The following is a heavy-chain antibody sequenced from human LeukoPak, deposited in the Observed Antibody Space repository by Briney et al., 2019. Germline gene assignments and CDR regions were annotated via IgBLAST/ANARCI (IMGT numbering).Heavy chain of an antibody. V-gene: IGHV4-38-2*01. CDR2: IYHSGST. CDR1: GYSISSGYY. D-gene: IGHD3-3*01. CDR3: ARALGYDFWSGYYTGNWLDP. J-gene: IGHJ5*02. Sequence: PSETLSLTCAVSGYSISSGYYWGWIRQPPGKGLEWIGSIYHSGSTYYNPSLKSRVTISVDTSKNQFSLKLSSVTAADTAVYYCARALGYDFWSGYYTGNWLDPWGQGTLVTVSS.